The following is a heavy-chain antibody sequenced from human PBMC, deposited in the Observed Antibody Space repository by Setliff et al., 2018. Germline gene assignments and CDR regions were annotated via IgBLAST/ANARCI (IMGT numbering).Heavy chain of an antibody. CDR1: GGSISSGGYY. CDR2: IYYIGST. V-gene: IGHV4-31*03. J-gene: IGHJ5*02. CDR3: ARGLGIVVVPAAIECWFDP. D-gene: IGHD2-2*03. Sequence: SETLSLTCTVSGGSISSGGYYWSWIRQHPGKGLEWIGYIYYIGSTYYNPSLKSRVTISVDTPKNQFSLKLSSVTAADTAVYYCARGLGIVVVPAAIECWFDPWGQGTLVTVSS.